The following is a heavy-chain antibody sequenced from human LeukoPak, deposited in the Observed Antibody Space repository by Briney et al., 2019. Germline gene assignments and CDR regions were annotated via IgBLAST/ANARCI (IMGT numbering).Heavy chain of an antibody. Sequence: SETLSLTCAVYRGSFSGYYWSWIRQPPGKGLEWIGEIHHSGSTNYNPSLKSRVTISVDTSKNQYSLKLSSVTAADTAVYYCAREGDSSVYYDYWGQGTLVTVSS. CDR3: AREGDSSVYYDY. V-gene: IGHV4-34*01. D-gene: IGHD3-22*01. CDR2: IHHSGST. J-gene: IGHJ4*02. CDR1: RGSFSGYY.